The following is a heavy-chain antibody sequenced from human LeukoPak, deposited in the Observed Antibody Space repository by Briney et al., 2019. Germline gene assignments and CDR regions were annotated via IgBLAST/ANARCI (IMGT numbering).Heavy chain of an antibody. V-gene: IGHV4-59*01. CDR1: GGSISSYY. D-gene: IGHD6-13*01. CDR3: ARYSRAPTNYYYGMDV. CDR2: IYYSGST. Sequence: SETLSLTCTVSGGSISSYYWSWIRQPPGKGLEWIGCIYYSGSTNYNPSLKSRVTISVDTSKNQFSLKLSSVTAADTAVYYCARYSRAPTNYYYGMDVWGQGTTVTVSS. J-gene: IGHJ6*02.